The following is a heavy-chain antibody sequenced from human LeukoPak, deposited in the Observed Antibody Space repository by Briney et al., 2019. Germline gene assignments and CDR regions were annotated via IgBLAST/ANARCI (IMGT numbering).Heavy chain of an antibody. CDR2: IYYSGSS. V-gene: IGHV4-39*01. D-gene: IGHD6-19*01. J-gene: IGHJ4*02. CDR3: ARHMYSGAWCYFDY. Sequence: PSETLSLTCTVSGGSISSSTYFWGWIRQPPGKGLDWIGSIYYSGSSYYNPSLKSRVTISVDTSKSQFSLKLSSVTAADTAVYYCARHMYSGAWCYFDYWGQGTLVTVSS. CDR1: GGSISSSTYF.